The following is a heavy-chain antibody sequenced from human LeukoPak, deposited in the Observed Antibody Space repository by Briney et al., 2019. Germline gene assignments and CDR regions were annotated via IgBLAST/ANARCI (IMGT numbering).Heavy chain of an antibody. CDR1: GFTFSSYS. V-gene: IGHV3-21*01. J-gene: IGHJ4*02. CDR2: MSINSGLK. Sequence: PGGSLRLSCAASGFTFSSYSMNWVRQAPGKGLEWGSSMSINSGLKYHADSVKGRFTISRDNAKNSLYLQMNSLRAEDTAVYYCAREFEYRTSGAGYWGQGTLVTVSS. D-gene: IGHD6-6*01. CDR3: AREFEYRTSGAGY.